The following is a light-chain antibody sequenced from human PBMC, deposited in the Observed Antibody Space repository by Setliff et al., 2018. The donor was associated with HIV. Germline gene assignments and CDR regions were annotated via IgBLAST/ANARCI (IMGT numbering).Light chain of an antibody. CDR1: SSDIGTYNF. CDR3: TSYTTSSAPLV. Sequence: GSSSDIGTYNFVSWYQQYPNKAPKVVIYEVSVRPSGISNRFSGSKSGNTASLTISRLQPEDDADYYCTSYTTSSAPLVFGSGTKVTVL. J-gene: IGLJ1*01. CDR2: EVS. V-gene: IGLV2-14*01.